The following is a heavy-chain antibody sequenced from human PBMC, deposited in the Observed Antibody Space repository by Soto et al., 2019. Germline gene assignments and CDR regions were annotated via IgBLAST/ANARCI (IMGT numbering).Heavy chain of an antibody. CDR1: GFTFSRSA. CDR3: ARERHGESFTDF. V-gene: IGHV3-30-3*01. J-gene: IGHJ4*02. CDR2: ISYDGNDK. D-gene: IGHD4-17*01. Sequence: QVQLVESGGGVVHPGRSLRLSCAASGFTFSRSAMHWVRQAPGKGLEWVAVISYDGNDKFCADSVKGRFTISRDNSKSTVYLEVNSLRGEDTAVYYCARERHGESFTDFWGQGTLVTVSS.